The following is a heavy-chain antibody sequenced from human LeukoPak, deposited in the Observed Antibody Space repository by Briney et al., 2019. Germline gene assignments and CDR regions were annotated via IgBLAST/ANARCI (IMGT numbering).Heavy chain of an antibody. CDR2: ITGSGGNS. V-gene: IGHV3-23*01. D-gene: IGHD3-3*01. CDR1: GFIFSNYA. CDR3: AKKSLWSGPFDY. Sequence: GGSLRLSCKASGFIFSNYAMSWVRQAPGKGLEWVSIITGSGGNSYYTDSVKGRFTLSRDNSKNTLFLQMNSLRAEDTAVYFCAKKSLWSGPFDYWGQGTLVTVSS. J-gene: IGHJ4*02.